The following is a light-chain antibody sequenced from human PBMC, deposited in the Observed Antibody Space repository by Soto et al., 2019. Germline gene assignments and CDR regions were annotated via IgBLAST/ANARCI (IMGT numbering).Light chain of an antibody. Sequence: IQMTQSPSSLSASVGDRVTITCRAGQTISSYLNWYQQKPGKAPKLLIYTASSLQSGVPSRFSGSGSGTDFTLTISSLQPEDFVTYYCQQSYNSPRTFGGGTKVEIK. J-gene: IGKJ4*01. CDR1: QTISSY. CDR2: TAS. V-gene: IGKV1-39*01. CDR3: QQSYNSPRT.